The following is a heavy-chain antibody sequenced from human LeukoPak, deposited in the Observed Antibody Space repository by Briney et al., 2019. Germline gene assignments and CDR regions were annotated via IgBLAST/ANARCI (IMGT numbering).Heavy chain of an antibody. Sequence: SETLSLTCTVSGGSTSSYYWSWIRQPPGKGLEWIGYIYYSGSTNYNPSLKSRVTISVDTSKNQFSLKLSSVTAADTAVYYCARAGGVWFDPWGQGTLVTVSS. CDR2: IYYSGST. V-gene: IGHV4-59*01. CDR3: ARAGGVWFDP. J-gene: IGHJ5*02. D-gene: IGHD3-3*01. CDR1: GGSTSSYY.